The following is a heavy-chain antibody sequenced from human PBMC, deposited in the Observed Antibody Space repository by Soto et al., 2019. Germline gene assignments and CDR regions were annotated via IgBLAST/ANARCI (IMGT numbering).Heavy chain of an antibody. CDR1: GFTFSSYW. J-gene: IGHJ3*02. Sequence: EVQLVESGGGLVQPGGSLRLSRAASGFTFSSYWMSWVRQAPGKGLEWVANIKQDGSEKYYVDSVKGRFTISRDNAKNSLYLQMNSLRAEDTAVYYCAREADYYGSGSYLIAFDIWGQGTMVTVSS. CDR2: IKQDGSEK. D-gene: IGHD3-10*01. V-gene: IGHV3-7*01. CDR3: AREADYYGSGSYLIAFDI.